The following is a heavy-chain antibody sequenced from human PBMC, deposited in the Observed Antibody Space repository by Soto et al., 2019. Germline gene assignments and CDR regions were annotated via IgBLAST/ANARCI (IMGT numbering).Heavy chain of an antibody. D-gene: IGHD6-19*01. CDR2: IYYSGST. CDR1: GGSISSGDYY. Sequence: SETLSLTCTVSGGSISSGDYYWSWIRQPPGKGLEWIGYIYYSGSTYYNPSLKSRVTISVDTSKNQFSLKLSSVTAADTAVYYCARGHSSGWFPDYWGQGTLVTVSS. V-gene: IGHV4-30-4*01. J-gene: IGHJ4*02. CDR3: ARGHSSGWFPDY.